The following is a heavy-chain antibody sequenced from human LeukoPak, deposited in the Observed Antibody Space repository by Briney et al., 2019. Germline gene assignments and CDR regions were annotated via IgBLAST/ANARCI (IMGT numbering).Heavy chain of an antibody. V-gene: IGHV3-21*01. CDR2: ISSSSSYI. CDR3: ARLGPLGDYYDSSGYYYPAAFDI. CDR1: GFTFSSYS. Sequence: GGSLRLSCAASGFTFSSYSMNWVRQAPGKGLEWVSSISSSSSYIYYADSVKGRFTISRDNAKNSLYLHMNSLRAEDTAVYYCARLGPLGDYYDSSGYYYPAAFDIWGQGTMVTVSS. D-gene: IGHD3-22*01. J-gene: IGHJ3*02.